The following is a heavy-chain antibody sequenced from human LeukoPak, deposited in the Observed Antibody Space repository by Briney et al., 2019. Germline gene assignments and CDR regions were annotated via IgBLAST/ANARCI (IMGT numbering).Heavy chain of an antibody. CDR2: IKSDGTGT. Sequence: GGSLRLSCAASGFSFSTYWMHWVRQAPGKGLVWVSRIKSDGTGTSYGDSVKGRFTISRDNAKNTLYLQMNSLRAEDTAIYYCARDPTTVTTPYWYFDLWGRGTLVTVSS. CDR1: GFSFSTYW. D-gene: IGHD4-17*01. V-gene: IGHV3-74*01. J-gene: IGHJ2*01. CDR3: ARDPTTVTTPYWYFDL.